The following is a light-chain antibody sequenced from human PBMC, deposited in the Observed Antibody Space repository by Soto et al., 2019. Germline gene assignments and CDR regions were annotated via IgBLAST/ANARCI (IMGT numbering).Light chain of an antibody. Sequence: EIVLTQSPATLSLSPGERATLSCRASQSVSSYLAWSQQKPGQAPRLLIYDASNRATGVPARFSGSGSGTDFTLTISSLEPEDFAVYYCHQRSYWPFTFGPGTKVDVK. CDR1: QSVSSY. CDR3: HQRSYWPFT. V-gene: IGKV3-11*01. J-gene: IGKJ3*01. CDR2: DAS.